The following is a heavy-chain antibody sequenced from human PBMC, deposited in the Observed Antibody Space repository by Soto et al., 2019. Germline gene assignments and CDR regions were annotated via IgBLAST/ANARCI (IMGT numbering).Heavy chain of an antibody. CDR2: ISYDGSNK. V-gene: IGHV3-30-3*01. CDR1: GFTFSSYA. D-gene: IGHD6-13*01. Sequence: PGGCLRLSCAASGFTFSSYAMHWVRQAPGKGLEWVAVISYDGSNKYYADSVKGRFTISRDNSKNTLYLQMNSLRAEDTAVYYCARDYYSSSWYYYYGMDVWGQGTTVTVSS. CDR3: ARDYYSSSWYYYYGMDV. J-gene: IGHJ6*02.